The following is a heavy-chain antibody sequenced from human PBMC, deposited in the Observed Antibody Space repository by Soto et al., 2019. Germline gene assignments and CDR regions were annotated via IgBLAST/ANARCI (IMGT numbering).Heavy chain of an antibody. CDR1: GYTFTSYY. V-gene: IGHV1-46*01. CDR3: ARDSYGDYSEGVFGVFDY. J-gene: IGHJ4*02. D-gene: IGHD4-17*01. CDR2: INPSGGST. Sequence: QVQLVQSGAEVKKPGASVKVSCKASGYTFTSYYMHWVRQAPGQGLEWMGIINPSGGSTSYAQKFQGRVTMTRDTSTSTVYMELSSLRSEDTAVYYCARDSYGDYSEGVFGVFDYWGQGTLVTVSS.